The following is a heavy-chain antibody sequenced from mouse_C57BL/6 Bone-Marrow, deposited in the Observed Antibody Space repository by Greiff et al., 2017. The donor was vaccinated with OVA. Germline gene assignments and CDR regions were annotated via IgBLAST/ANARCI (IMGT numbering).Heavy chain of an antibody. Sequence: QVQLKESGAELVRPGTSVKMSCKASGYTFTNYWIGWAKQRPGHGLEWIGDIYPGGGYTNYNEKFKGKATLTADKSSSTAYMQFSSLTSEDSAIYYCARSRDSSGPWFAYWGQGTLVTVSA. V-gene: IGHV1-63*01. D-gene: IGHD3-2*02. CDR2: IYPGGGYT. J-gene: IGHJ3*01. CDR3: ARSRDSSGPWFAY. CDR1: GYTFTNYW.